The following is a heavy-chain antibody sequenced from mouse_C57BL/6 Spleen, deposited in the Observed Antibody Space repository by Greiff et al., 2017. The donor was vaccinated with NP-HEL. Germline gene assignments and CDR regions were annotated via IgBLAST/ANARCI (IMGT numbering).Heavy chain of an antibody. V-gene: IGHV3-6*01. J-gene: IGHJ4*01. D-gene: IGHD2-4*01. CDR3: ARGDYASAMDY. Sequence: EVKLEESGPGLVKPSQSLSLTCSVTGYSITSGYYWNWIRQFPGNKLEWMGYISYDGSNNYNPSLKNRISITRDTSKNQFFLKLNSVTTEDTATYYCARGDYASAMDYWGQGTSVTVSS. CDR1: GYSITSGYY. CDR2: ISYDGSN.